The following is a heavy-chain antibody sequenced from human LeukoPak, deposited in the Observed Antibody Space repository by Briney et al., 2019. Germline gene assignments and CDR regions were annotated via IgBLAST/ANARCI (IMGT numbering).Heavy chain of an antibody. CDR2: IYPGDSAT. CDR3: ARSGGVVVRGVIMPAGGKWFDP. Sequence: GQSLKIYCKGSGYSFTRYWIGWVRQMPGKGLEWMGIIYPGDSATRYSPSFQGQVSISADKSISAAYLQWSSLKASDTAMYYCARSGGVVVRGVIMPAGGKWFDPWGQGTLVTVSS. V-gene: IGHV5-51*01. D-gene: IGHD3-10*01. J-gene: IGHJ5*02. CDR1: GYSFTRYW.